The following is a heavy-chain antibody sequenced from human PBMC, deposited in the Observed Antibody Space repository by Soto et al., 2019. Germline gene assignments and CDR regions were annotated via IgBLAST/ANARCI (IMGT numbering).Heavy chain of an antibody. J-gene: IGHJ4*02. Sequence: QVKLVQSGGEVKKPGASVKISCKVSGYTFSSYGISWVRKAPGQGLEWMGWISAYNGNTNYAQKFQGRVTMTTDTSTSTAYMELRSLRSDDTAIYYCARTLNEWLLGLEWGQGTLVTVSS. D-gene: IGHD3-3*01. CDR2: ISAYNGNT. CDR1: GYTFSSYG. CDR3: ARTLNEWLLGLE. V-gene: IGHV1-18*01.